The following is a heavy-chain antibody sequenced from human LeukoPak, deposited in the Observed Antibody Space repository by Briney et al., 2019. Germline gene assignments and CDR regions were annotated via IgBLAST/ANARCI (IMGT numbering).Heavy chain of an antibody. J-gene: IGHJ4*02. CDR3: ARCSSGGSCYSYQH. V-gene: IGHV4-34*01. CDR1: GGSFTGYY. Sequence: SQTLSLTCAVYGGSFTGYYWSWIRQPHGKGLEWIGEINHSGSTNYNPSLKSRVTISVDTSKNQFSLKLSSVTAADTAVYYCARCSSGGSCYSYQHWGQGTLVTVSS. CDR2: INHSGST. D-gene: IGHD2-15*01.